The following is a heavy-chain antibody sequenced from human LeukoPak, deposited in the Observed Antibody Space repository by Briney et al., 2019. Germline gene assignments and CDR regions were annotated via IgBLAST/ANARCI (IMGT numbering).Heavy chain of an antibody. CDR1: GGSISSYY. Sequence: SETLSLTCTVSGGSISSYYWSWIRQPAGKGLEWIGRIYTSRSTNYNPSLKSRVTMSVDTSKNQFSLKLSSVTAADTAVYYCARETHIVVVLATAGAFDIWGQGAMVTVSS. CDR2: IYTSRST. J-gene: IGHJ3*02. D-gene: IGHD2-21*01. CDR3: ARETHIVVVLATAGAFDI. V-gene: IGHV4-4*07.